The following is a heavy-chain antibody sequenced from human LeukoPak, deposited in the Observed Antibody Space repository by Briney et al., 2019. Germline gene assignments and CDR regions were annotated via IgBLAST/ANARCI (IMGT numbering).Heavy chain of an antibody. Sequence: GGSLRLSCAASGFTLSSYAMSWVRQGPGKGLEWVSAISVSGNTYHADSVKGRFTISRDSYKNTLYLQMNSLRAEDAAVYYCAKDKLADSSGYYYGYAFDIWGQGTMVTVSS. CDR1: GFTLSSYA. D-gene: IGHD3-22*01. CDR2: ISVSGNT. CDR3: AKDKLADSSGYYYGYAFDI. V-gene: IGHV3-23*01. J-gene: IGHJ3*02.